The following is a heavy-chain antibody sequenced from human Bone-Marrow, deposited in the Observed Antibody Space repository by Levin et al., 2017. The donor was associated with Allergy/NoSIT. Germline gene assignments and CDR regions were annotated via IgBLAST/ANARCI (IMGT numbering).Heavy chain of an antibody. Sequence: GGSLRLSCAASGFTFRTYAMSWVRQAPGKGLEWLSGISCSGAGTFYADSVKGRFNISKDNSKNMVYLQLNSLRVEDTAVYYCATVGSGWFRNKGDGWGQGTLVTVSS. CDR1: GFTFRTYA. CDR2: ISCSGAGT. V-gene: IGHV3-23*01. CDR3: ATVGSGWFRNKGDG. D-gene: IGHD6-19*01. J-gene: IGHJ4*02.